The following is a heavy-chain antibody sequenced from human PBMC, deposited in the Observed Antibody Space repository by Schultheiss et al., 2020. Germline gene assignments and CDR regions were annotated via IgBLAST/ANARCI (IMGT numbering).Heavy chain of an antibody. CDR3: ARVFRIAAAGTLSWCFDP. D-gene: IGHD6-13*01. CDR1: GGSISSGSYY. Sequence: SETLSLTCTVSGGSISSGSYYWSWIRQPAGKGLEWIGRIYASGSTSYNPSLKSRVTISVDTSKNQFSLKLSSVTAASTVVYYCARVFRIAAAGTLSWCFDPWGQGTLVTVSS. V-gene: IGHV4-61*02. J-gene: IGHJ5*02. CDR2: IYASGST.